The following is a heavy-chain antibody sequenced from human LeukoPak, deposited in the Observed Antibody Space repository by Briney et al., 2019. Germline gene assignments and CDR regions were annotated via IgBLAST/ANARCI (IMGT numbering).Heavy chain of an antibody. CDR3: ARDRGSNSWYYFDY. V-gene: IGHV1-8*03. D-gene: IGHD6-13*01. Sequence: ASVKVSCKASRYTFTSYDINWVRQATGQGLEWMGWMNPNSGNTGYAQKFQGRVTITRNTSISTAYMELSSLRSEDTAVYYCARDRGSNSWYYFDYWGQGTLVTVSS. CDR2: MNPNSGNT. CDR1: RYTFTSYD. J-gene: IGHJ4*02.